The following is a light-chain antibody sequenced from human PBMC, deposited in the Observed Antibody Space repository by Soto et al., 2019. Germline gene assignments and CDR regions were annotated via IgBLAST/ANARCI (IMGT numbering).Light chain of an antibody. V-gene: IGLV2-14*01. CDR1: SSDVGNYNY. CDR3: SSYTTSGTRV. Sequence: QSALTQPASVSGSPGQWITISCTGTSSDVGNYNYVSWYQQHPAKAPKLMIYDVSNRPSGVSNRFSGSKSGNTASLTISGLQAEDEADYYCSSYTTSGTRVFGTGTKLTVL. J-gene: IGLJ1*01. CDR2: DVS.